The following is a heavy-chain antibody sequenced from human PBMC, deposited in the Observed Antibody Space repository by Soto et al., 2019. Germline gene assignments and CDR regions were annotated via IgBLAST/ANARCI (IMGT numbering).Heavy chain of an antibody. CDR3: AKGRETSTSAKFSFDY. CDR2: FANIGDTN. Sequence: GGSLILSCASSGSSFSSYAMSWVRPAPGKGLERVSSFANIGDTNYYAEFVKGRFTSSRDTSKNTLYLQMNSLRGDDTAVYYCAKGRETSTSAKFSFDYWGPGTLVTVSS. J-gene: IGHJ4*02. CDR1: GSSFSSYA. D-gene: IGHD2-2*01. V-gene: IGHV3-23*01.